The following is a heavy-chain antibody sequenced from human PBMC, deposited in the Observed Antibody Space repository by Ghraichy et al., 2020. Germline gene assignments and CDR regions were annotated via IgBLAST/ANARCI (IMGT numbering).Heavy chain of an antibody. D-gene: IGHD5-18*01. CDR1: GFTFSSYG. V-gene: IGHV3-23*01. Sequence: GGSLRLSCAASGFTFSSYGMSWVRQAPGKGLEWVSDISGSGGSTYYVDSVKGRFTISRDNSKNTLYLQMNSLRAEDTAVYYCAKDTDRYTCGCWVYWGQRALVTVSS. CDR3: AKDTDRYTCGCWVY. CDR2: ISGSGGST. J-gene: IGHJ4*02.